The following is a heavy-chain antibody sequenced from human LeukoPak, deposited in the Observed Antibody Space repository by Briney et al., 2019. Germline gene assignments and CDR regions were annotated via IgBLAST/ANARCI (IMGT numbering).Heavy chain of an antibody. Sequence: GGSLRLSCAASGFTFSSYWMSWVRQAPGKGLEWVANIKQDGSEKYYVDSVKGRFTISRDNAKNSLCLQMNSLRAEDTAVYYCARADYYDSSGCYSLFDYWGQGTLVTVSS. D-gene: IGHD3-22*01. CDR2: IKQDGSEK. V-gene: IGHV3-7*01. J-gene: IGHJ4*02. CDR3: ARADYYDSSGCYSLFDY. CDR1: GFTFSSYW.